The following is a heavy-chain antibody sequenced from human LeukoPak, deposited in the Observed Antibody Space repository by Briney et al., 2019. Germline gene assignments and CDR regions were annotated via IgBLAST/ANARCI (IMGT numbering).Heavy chain of an antibody. J-gene: IGHJ4*02. CDR2: ISGSGGST. CDR3: ANSLGTLAGPSAY. V-gene: IGHV3-23*01. CDR1: GFTFSNYA. D-gene: IGHD6-19*01. Sequence: GGSLRLSCAASGFTFSNYAMNWVRQAPGKGLEWVSGISGSGGSTYYADSVKGRFTISRDNSKNTLYLQMNSLRANDTAVYYCANSLGTLAGPSAYWGQGTLVTVSS.